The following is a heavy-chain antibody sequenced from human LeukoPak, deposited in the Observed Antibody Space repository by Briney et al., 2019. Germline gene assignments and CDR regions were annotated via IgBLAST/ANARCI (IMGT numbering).Heavy chain of an antibody. J-gene: IGHJ4*02. CDR1: GYTFTSYD. CDR2: MNPNSGNT. V-gene: IGHV1-8*03. D-gene: IGHD6-6*01. Sequence: ASVKVSCKASGYTFTSYDINWVRQATGQGLEWMGWMNPNSGNTGYAQKFQGRVTITRNTSISTAYMELSSLRSEDTAVYYCARARPRSAARPVDYGGQGTLVTVSS. CDR3: ARARPRSAARPVDY.